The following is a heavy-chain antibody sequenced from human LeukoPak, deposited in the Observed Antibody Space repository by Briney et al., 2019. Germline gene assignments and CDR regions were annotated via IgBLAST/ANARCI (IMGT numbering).Heavy chain of an antibody. D-gene: IGHD3-22*01. Sequence: TPSQTLSLTCTVSGGSISSGGYYWSWIRQHPGKGLEWIGYIYYSGSTYYNPSLKSRVTISVDTSKNQFSLKLSSVTAADTAVYYCARVGHYYDSSGYYRHAGAFDIWGQGTMVTVSS. V-gene: IGHV4-31*03. CDR3: ARVGHYYDSSGYYRHAGAFDI. CDR1: GGSISSGGYY. J-gene: IGHJ3*02. CDR2: IYYSGST.